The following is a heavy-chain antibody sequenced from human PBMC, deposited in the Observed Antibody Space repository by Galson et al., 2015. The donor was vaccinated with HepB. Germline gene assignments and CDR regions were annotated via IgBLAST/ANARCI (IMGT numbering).Heavy chain of an antibody. CDR1: GFTFSSYW. Sequence: SLRLSCAASGFTFSSYWMSWVRQAPGKGLEWVANIKQDGSQTYCVDSVRGRFTMSRDNSNNMVNLELRSLTGDDAGLYFCAKDRATAYFDSIGPHHHDAFDMWGQGTVVTVSS. D-gene: IGHD3-22*01. CDR3: AKDRATAYFDSIGPHHHDAFDM. CDR2: IKQDGSQT. J-gene: IGHJ3*02. V-gene: IGHV3-7*03.